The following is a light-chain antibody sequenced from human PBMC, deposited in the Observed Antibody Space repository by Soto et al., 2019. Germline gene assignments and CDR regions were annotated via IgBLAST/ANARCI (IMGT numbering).Light chain of an antibody. Sequence: DIQMTQSPSSLSASVGDKVTITCRASQDIKNYLAWFQQKQGKAPKXLIYAASSLHSGVPSQFLGSGSGTDLTITISGLQPEDCETYYGQQYSSYPPTFGQGTRLEIK. CDR3: QQYSSYPPT. CDR1: QDIKNY. V-gene: IGKV1-16*02. CDR2: AAS. J-gene: IGKJ5*01.